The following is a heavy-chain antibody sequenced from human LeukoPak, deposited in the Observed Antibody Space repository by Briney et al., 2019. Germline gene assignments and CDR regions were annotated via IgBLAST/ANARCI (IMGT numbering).Heavy chain of an antibody. Sequence: ASVKVSCKASGYTFTGHYMHWVRQAPGQGLEWMGWINPNSGGTNYAQKFQGWVTMTRDTSISTAYMELSRLRSDDTAVYYCARASIGWKRSTYNWFDPWGQGTLVTVSS. CDR1: GYTFTGHY. D-gene: IGHD1-1*01. J-gene: IGHJ5*02. CDR2: INPNSGGT. V-gene: IGHV1-2*04. CDR3: ARASIGWKRSTYNWFDP.